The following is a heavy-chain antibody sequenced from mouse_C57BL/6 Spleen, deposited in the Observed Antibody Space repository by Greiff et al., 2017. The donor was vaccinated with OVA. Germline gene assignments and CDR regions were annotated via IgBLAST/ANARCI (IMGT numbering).Heavy chain of an antibody. V-gene: IGHV10-3*01. CDR1: GFTFSNYS. J-gene: IGHJ2*01. CDR3: VSGGVSGFDY. Sequence: DVHLVESGGGLVQPKGSLKLSCAASGFTFSNYSMHWVRQAPGKGLEWVARIRSKSSNYATYYADSVKDRFTISRDDSQSMLYLQMNNLKTEDTAMYYCVSGGVSGFDYWGQGTTLTVSS. CDR2: IRSKSSNYAT. D-gene: IGHD6-2*01.